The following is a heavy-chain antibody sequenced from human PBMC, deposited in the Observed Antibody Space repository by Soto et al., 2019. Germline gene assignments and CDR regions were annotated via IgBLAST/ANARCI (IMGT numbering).Heavy chain of an antibody. CDR3: ASSSSTPQNFDY. CDR1: GGSISSGGYY. Sequence: SETLSLTCTVSGGSISSGGYYWSWIRQHPGKGLEWIGYIYYSGSTYYNPSLKSRVTISVDTSKNQFSLKLSSVIVADTAVYYCASSSSTPQNFDYWGQGTLVTVSS. J-gene: IGHJ4*02. CDR2: IYYSGST. V-gene: IGHV4-31*03. D-gene: IGHD3-10*01.